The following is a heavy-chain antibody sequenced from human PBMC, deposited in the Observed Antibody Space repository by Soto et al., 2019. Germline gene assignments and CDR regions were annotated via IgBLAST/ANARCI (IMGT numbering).Heavy chain of an antibody. J-gene: IGHJ6*03. D-gene: IGHD3-10*01. CDR2: ISYDGSNK. CDR1: GFTFSSYG. V-gene: IGHV3-30*18. CDR3: AKTMVRGGRTRRDYMDV. Sequence: GGSLRLSCAASGFTFSSYGMHWVRQAPGKGLEWVAVISYDGSNKYYADSVKGRFTISRDNSKNTLYLQMNSLRAEDTAVYYCAKTMVRGGRTRRDYMDVWGKGTTVTVSS.